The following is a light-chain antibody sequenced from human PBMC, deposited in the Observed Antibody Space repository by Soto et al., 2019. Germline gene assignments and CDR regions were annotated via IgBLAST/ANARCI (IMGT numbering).Light chain of an antibody. CDR1: QSVSNNY. Sequence: EIVLTQSPGTLSLSPGERATLSCRASQSVSNNYLAWYQQKPGQAPRLLIYGAYGRATGIPDRFSGSGAGTDFILTISRLEPEDFVVYYCQQYGDSPLTFGQGTKVEIK. J-gene: IGKJ1*01. CDR3: QQYGDSPLT. V-gene: IGKV3-20*01. CDR2: GAY.